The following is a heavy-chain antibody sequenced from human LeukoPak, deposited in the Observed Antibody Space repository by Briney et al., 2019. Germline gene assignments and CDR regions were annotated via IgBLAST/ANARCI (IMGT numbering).Heavy chain of an antibody. CDR1: GGSISSYY. J-gene: IGHJ4*02. D-gene: IGHD3-9*01. V-gene: IGHV4-59*01. CDR2: IYYSGST. Sequence: SETLSLTCTVSGGSISSYYWSWIRQPPGKGLERIGYIYYSGSTNYNPFLKSRVTISVDTSKNQFSLKLSSVTAADTAVYYCARSPDSYYDILTGYHQLDYWGKGTLVTVSS. CDR3: ARSPDSYYDILTGYHQLDY.